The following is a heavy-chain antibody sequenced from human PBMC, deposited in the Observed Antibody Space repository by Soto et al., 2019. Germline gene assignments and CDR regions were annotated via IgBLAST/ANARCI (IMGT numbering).Heavy chain of an antibody. CDR1: GFTFSSYA. Sequence: GGSLRLSGAACGFTFSSYAMSWVRKAPGKGLEWVSVISGSGGSTYYADSVKGRFTISRDNSKHTLYLQMNSLRAEDTAVYYCAKDRYYCSGGSCYVDAFDIWGQGTMVTVSS. J-gene: IGHJ3*02. CDR3: AKDRYYCSGGSCYVDAFDI. CDR2: ISGSGGST. V-gene: IGHV3-23*01. D-gene: IGHD2-15*01.